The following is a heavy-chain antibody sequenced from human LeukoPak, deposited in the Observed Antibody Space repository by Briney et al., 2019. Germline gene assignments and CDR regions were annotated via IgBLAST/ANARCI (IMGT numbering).Heavy chain of an antibody. D-gene: IGHD2-15*01. J-gene: IGHJ4*02. CDR2: ISTSSSYI. Sequence: KPGGSLRLSCAASGFTVSSNYMSWVRQAPGKGLEWVSSISTSSSYIYYADSVKGRFTISRDNARNSLYLQMNSLRAKDTAVYYCAGDHEEYCSGGSCSRFDYWGQGTLVTVSS. V-gene: IGHV3-21*01. CDR3: AGDHEEYCSGGSCSRFDY. CDR1: GFTVSSNY.